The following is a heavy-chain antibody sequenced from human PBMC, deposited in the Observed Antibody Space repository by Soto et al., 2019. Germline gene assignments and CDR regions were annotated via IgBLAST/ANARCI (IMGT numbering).Heavy chain of an antibody. D-gene: IGHD3-16*01. V-gene: IGHV4-34*01. CDR1: GGSFSGYY. J-gene: IGHJ4*02. Sequence: QVQLQQWGAGLLKPSETLSLTCAVYGGSFSGYYWSWIRQPPGKGLEWIGEINHSGSTNYNPSLKSRVPISVDTSKNPFSRRLSSVTAADTAVYYCAREGEGGFDYWGQGTLVTVSS. CDR2: INHSGST. CDR3: AREGEGGFDY.